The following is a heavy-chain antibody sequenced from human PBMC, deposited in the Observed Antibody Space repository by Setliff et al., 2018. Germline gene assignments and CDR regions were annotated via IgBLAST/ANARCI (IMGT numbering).Heavy chain of an antibody. CDR3: ARVTGFLYMDV. D-gene: IGHD3-3*01. CDR2: IYQNGIT. Sequence: SETLSLTCSVSGASISTTYYYWDWIRQSPEKGLEWIGTIYQNGITYYNPSVKSRVTISVDKSKNQFSLKLSSVTAADTAVYYCARVTGFLYMDVWGKGTTVTVSS. J-gene: IGHJ6*03. V-gene: IGHV4-39*07. CDR1: GASISTTYYY.